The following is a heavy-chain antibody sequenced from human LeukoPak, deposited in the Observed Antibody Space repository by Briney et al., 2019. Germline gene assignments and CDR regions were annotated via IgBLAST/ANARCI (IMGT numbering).Heavy chain of an antibody. CDR3: AKEGRDSSAVLGYAFDI. D-gene: IGHD3-22*01. J-gene: IGHJ3*02. V-gene: IGHV3-23*01. CDR2: ISGSGGST. CDR1: GFTFSSYA. Sequence: PGGSLRLSCAASGFTFSSYAMSWVHQAPGKGLEWVSAISGSGGSTYYADSVKGRFTISRDNSKNTLYLQMNSLRAEDTAVYYCAKEGRDSSAVLGYAFDIWGQGTMVTVSS.